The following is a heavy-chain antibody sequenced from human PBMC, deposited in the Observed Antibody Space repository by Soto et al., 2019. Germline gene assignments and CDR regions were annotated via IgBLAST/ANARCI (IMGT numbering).Heavy chain of an antibody. V-gene: IGHV3-23*01. CDR3: AKGPDIVVVPAAY. Sequence: GSLRLSCAASGFTFSSYAMSWVRQAPGKGLEWVPAISGSGGSTYYADSVKGRFTISRDNSKNTLYLQMNSLRAEDTAVYYCAKGPDIVVVPAAYWGQGTLVTVSS. CDR1: GFTFSSYA. J-gene: IGHJ4*02. CDR2: ISGSGGST. D-gene: IGHD2-2*01.